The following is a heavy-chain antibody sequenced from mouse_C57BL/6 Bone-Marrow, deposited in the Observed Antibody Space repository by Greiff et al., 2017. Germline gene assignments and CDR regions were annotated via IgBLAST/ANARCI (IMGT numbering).Heavy chain of an antibody. V-gene: IGHV7-1*01. J-gene: IGHJ3*01. Sequence: EVMLVESGGGLVQSGRSLRLSCATSGFTFSDFYMEWVRQAPGKGLEWIAASRNKANDYTTEYSASVKGRFIVSRDTSQSILYLQMNALRAEDTAIYYCARDAGYYGSFAYWGQGTLVTVSA. CDR1: GFTFSDFY. CDR2: SRNKANDYTT. CDR3: ARDAGYYGSFAY. D-gene: IGHD1-1*01.